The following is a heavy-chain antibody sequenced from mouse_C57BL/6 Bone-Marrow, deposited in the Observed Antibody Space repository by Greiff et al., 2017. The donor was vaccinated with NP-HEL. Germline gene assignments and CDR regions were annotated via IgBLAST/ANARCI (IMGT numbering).Heavy chain of an antibody. CDR2: IDPENGDT. J-gene: IGHJ2*01. V-gene: IGHV14-4*01. CDR3: TTPSDY. Sequence: EVQRVESGAELVRPGASVKLSCTASGFNIKDDYMHWVKQRPEQGLEWIGWIDPENGDTEYASKFQGKATITADTSSNTAYLQLSSLTSEDTAVYYCTTPSDYWGQGTTLTVSS. CDR1: GFNIKDDY.